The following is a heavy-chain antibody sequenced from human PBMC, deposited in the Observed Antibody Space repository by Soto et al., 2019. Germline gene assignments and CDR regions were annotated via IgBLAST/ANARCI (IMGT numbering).Heavy chain of an antibody. J-gene: IGHJ4*02. CDR1: GFTFSSYA. D-gene: IGHD2-15*01. Sequence: EVQLLESGGGLVQPGGSLRLSCAASGFTFSSYAMSWVRQAPGKGLEWVSAISGSGGSTYYADSVKGRFTISRDNSKNTLYLQMNSRRAEDTAVYYCAKGGVAVKGLINFDYWGQGTLVTVSS. CDR2: ISGSGGST. CDR3: AKGGVAVKGLINFDY. V-gene: IGHV3-23*01.